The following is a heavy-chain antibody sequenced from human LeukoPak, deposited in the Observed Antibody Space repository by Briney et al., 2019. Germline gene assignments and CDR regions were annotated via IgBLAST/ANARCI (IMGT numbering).Heavy chain of an antibody. D-gene: IGHD3-22*01. CDR1: GFTFSDYY. J-gene: IGHJ4*02. CDR2: ISSSGSTI. V-gene: IGHV3-11*04. CDR3: ARDKYYYDSSGLWGY. Sequence: GGSLRLSCAASGFTFSDYYMSWIRQAPGKGLEWVSYISSSGSTIYYADSVKGRFTISRDNAKNTLYLQMNSLRAEDTAVYYCARDKYYYDSSGLWGYWGQGTLVTVSS.